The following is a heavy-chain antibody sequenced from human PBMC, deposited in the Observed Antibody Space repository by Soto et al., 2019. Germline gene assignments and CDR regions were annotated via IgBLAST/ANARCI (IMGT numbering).Heavy chain of an antibody. V-gene: IGHV4-39*01. CDR2: IYYSGST. CDR1: GGSISSSSYY. J-gene: IGHJ6*02. D-gene: IGHD2-2*02. Sequence: SETLSLTCTVSGGSISSSSYYWCWIRQPPWKGLEWIGSIYYSGSTYYNPSLKSRVTISVDTSKNQFSLKLSSVTAADTAAYYCARSGDRYCSSTSCYRRGHYYGMDVWGQGXTVTVYS. CDR3: ARSGDRYCSSTSCYRRGHYYGMDV.